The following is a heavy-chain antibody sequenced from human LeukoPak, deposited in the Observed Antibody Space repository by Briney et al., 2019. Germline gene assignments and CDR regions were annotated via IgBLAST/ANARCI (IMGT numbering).Heavy chain of an antibody. CDR2: ISSSSSAI. D-gene: IGHD4/OR15-4a*01. CDR3: ARGGLHIMTIVSY. J-gene: IGHJ4*02. Sequence: PAGGSLRLSCAASGFTVSSNYMNWVRQAPGRGLEWVSYISSSSSAIYYADSVKGRFTVSRDNAKNSLYLQMNSLRAEDTAVYYCARGGLHIMTIVSYWGQGTLVTVSS. V-gene: IGHV3-48*04. CDR1: GFTVSSNY.